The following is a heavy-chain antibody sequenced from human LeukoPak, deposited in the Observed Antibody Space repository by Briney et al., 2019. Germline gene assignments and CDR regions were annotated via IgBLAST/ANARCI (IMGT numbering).Heavy chain of an antibody. D-gene: IGHD2-15*01. CDR1: GFIFSTYW. CDR3: ARGISPDP. CDR2: IKHDGSEK. V-gene: IGHV3-7*01. J-gene: IGHJ5*02. Sequence: GGSLRLSCTASGFIFSTYWMTWVRQALGKGLEWVANIKHDGSEKYYVDSVKGRFSISRDNAKNSLYLQMNSLRAEDTAIYYCARGISPDPWGQGTLVTVSS.